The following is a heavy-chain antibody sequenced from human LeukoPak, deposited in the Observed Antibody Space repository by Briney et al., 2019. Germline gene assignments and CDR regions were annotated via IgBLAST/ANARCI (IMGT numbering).Heavy chain of an antibody. CDR1: GFTFSSYS. D-gene: IGHD1-7*01. Sequence: PGGSLRLSCAASGFTFSSYSMNWVRQAPGKGLERVSSISSSSSYIYYADSVKGRFTISRDNAKNSLYLQMNSLRAEDTAVYYCARDKVELRGAPDYYYGMDVWGQGTTVTVSS. J-gene: IGHJ6*02. CDR2: ISSSSSYI. CDR3: ARDKVELRGAPDYYYGMDV. V-gene: IGHV3-21*01.